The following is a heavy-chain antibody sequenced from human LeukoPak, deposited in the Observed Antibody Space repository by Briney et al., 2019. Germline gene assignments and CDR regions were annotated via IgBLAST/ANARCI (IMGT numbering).Heavy chain of an antibody. J-gene: IGHJ4*02. CDR2: INHSGST. D-gene: IGHD5-18*01. V-gene: IGHV4-34*01. Sequence: SETLSLTCAVYGGSFSGYYWSWIRQPPGKGLEWIGEINHSGSTNYNPSLKSRVTISVDTSKNQFSLKLSSVTAADTAVYYCARGLRRIQLWSPGFDYWGQGTLVTVSS. CDR3: ARGLRRIQLWSPGFDY. CDR1: GGSFSGYY.